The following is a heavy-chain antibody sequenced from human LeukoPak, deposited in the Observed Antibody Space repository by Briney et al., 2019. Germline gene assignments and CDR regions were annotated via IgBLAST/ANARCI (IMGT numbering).Heavy chain of an antibody. CDR2: ISSSSSYI. J-gene: IGHJ4*02. CDR3: ARGWGAAAATPRGY. CDR1: GVTFSSYS. V-gene: IGHV3-21*01. D-gene: IGHD6-13*01. Sequence: GGSLRLSCAASGVTFSSYSMNWVRQAPGKGLEWVSSISSSSSYIYYADSVKGRFTISRDNAKKSLYLQINSLRAEDTAVYYCARGWGAAAATPRGYWGQGTLVTVSS.